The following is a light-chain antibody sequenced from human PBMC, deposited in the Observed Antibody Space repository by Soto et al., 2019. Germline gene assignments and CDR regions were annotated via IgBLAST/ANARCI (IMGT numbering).Light chain of an antibody. CDR3: SSYTSSSTPYV. Sequence: QSALTQPASVSGSPGQWITISCTGSSNEVGGDNYVSWYQQHPGKAPKLMIYEVSNRRSGVSNRCSGSMSGKTASLTISGCQAEDEADYYCSSYTSSSTPYVFGTGTKLTVL. V-gene: IGLV2-14*01. J-gene: IGLJ1*01. CDR1: SNEVGGDNY. CDR2: EVS.